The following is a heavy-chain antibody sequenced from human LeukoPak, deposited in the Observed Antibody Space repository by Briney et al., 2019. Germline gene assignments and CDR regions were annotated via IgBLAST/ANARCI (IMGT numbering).Heavy chain of an antibody. D-gene: IGHD4-23*01. CDR3: ARDRGYSTFDY. Sequence: HPRRSLRPSCAASAFAVSNYWVSWARQAPGKEQEWVANIKEDGSEINYVDSVKGRFTISRDNAKNSLYLQMDSLRVDDTAVYYCARDRGYSTFDYWGQGTLVTVSS. J-gene: IGHJ4*02. V-gene: IGHV3-7*01. CDR2: IKEDGSEI. CDR1: AFAVSNYW.